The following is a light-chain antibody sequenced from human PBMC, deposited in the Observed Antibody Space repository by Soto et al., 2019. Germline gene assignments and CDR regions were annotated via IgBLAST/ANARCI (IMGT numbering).Light chain of an antibody. Sequence: QSALTQPASVSGSPGQSITISCTGSSSDVGGYNYVSWYQQHPGKAPKLMIFDVSNRPSGVSNRFSGSKSGDSASLTISGLQAEDEADYYCSSYTTNNTVLFGGGTKLTV. V-gene: IGLV2-14*01. CDR1: SSDVGGYNY. CDR2: DVS. CDR3: SSYTTNNTVL. J-gene: IGLJ2*01.